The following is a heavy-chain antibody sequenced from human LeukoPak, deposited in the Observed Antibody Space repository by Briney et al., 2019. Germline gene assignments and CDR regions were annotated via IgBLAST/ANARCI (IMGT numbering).Heavy chain of an antibody. J-gene: IGHJ4*02. CDR3: ARVRVGAGNFDY. V-gene: IGHV1-46*01. Sequence: SVKVSCKASGCTFTSYYMYWVPQAPGQGLEWIGRINPSGGSTSYAQKFQGRVTMTRDTSTSTVYMELSSLRSEDTAVYYCARVRVGAGNFDYWGQGTLVTVSS. D-gene: IGHD1-26*01. CDR1: GCTFTSYY. CDR2: INPSGGST.